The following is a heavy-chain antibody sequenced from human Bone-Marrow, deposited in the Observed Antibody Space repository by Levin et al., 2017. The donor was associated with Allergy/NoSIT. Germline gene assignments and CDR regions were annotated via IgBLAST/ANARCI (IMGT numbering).Heavy chain of an antibody. CDR1: GFTFDRCA. J-gene: IGHJ4*02. Sequence: SCAASGFTFDRCAMHWVRQAPGKGLEWVSGINWNSVNINYADSVKGRFTISRDNAKSSLYLQMNSLRPEDTAFYYCAKHREGYYFDYWGQGTLVTVSS. CDR2: INWNSVNI. V-gene: IGHV3-9*01. CDR3: AKHREGYYFDY. D-gene: IGHD1-26*01.